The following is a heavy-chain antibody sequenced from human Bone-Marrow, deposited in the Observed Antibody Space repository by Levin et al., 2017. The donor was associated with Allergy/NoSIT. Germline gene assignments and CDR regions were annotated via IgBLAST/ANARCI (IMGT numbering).Heavy chain of an antibody. D-gene: IGHD3-10*01. J-gene: IGHJ4*02. V-gene: IGHV3-23*01. Sequence: GESLKISCEASGFTFTDYAMTWVRQAPGKGLEWVSSISVSGRGTFYADSVKGRFTVSRDNSNNRVYLQMSSLRVEDPAMYYCMKNPPPVIWGVKATKDPGHWGQGTLVTVSS. CDR3: MKNPPPVIWGVKATKDPGH. CDR1: GFTFTDYA. CDR2: ISVSGRGT.